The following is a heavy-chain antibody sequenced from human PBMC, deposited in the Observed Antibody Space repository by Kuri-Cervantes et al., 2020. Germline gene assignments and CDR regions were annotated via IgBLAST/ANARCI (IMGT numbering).Heavy chain of an antibody. V-gene: IGHV1-46*01. D-gene: IGHD3-9*01. CDR3: ARNYDILTGYYYYYGMDV. Sequence: ASVKVSCKASGYTFTSYYMHWVRQAPGQGLEWMGIINPSGGSTSYAQKFQGRVTMTRDTSTSTAYMELSSLRSEDTAVYYCARNYDILTGYYYYYGMDVWGQGTTVTVSS. CDR2: INPSGGST. J-gene: IGHJ6*02. CDR1: GYTFTSYY.